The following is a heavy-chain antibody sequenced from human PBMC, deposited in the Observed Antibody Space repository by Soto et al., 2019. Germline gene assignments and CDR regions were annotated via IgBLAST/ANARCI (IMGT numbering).Heavy chain of an antibody. Sequence: GASVEVSCRASGYTFTSYDINWVRRATGQGLEWMGWMNPNSGNTGYAQKFQGRVTMTRNSSISTAYMELSSLRSEDTAVYYCASGAGYCGGDCSGYWGQGTLVTVSS. CDR3: ASGAGYCGGDCSGY. J-gene: IGHJ4*02. CDR2: MNPNSGNT. CDR1: GYTFTSYD. D-gene: IGHD2-21*02. V-gene: IGHV1-8*01.